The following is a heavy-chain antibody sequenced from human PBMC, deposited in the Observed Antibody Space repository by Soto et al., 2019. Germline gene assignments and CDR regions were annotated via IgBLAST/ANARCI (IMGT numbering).Heavy chain of an antibody. CDR1: GGSITSSSHY. CDR2: IYYDGNT. J-gene: IGHJ4*02. V-gene: IGHV4-39*01. Sequence: TSETLSLTCTVSGGSITSSSHYWGWISQPPGKGLECIGNIYYDGNTYYNPSLKSRVTISLDTSKNQFSLRLNSVTAADTAVYYCARSSITPRLFMYPFDYWGQGTLVTVSS. CDR3: ARSSITPRLFMYPFDY. D-gene: IGHD6-6*01.